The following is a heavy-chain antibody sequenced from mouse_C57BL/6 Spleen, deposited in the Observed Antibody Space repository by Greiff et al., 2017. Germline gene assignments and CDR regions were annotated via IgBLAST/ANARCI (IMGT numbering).Heavy chain of an antibody. CDR2: IYPGSGNT. V-gene: IGHV1-76*01. Sequence: VQLQESGAELVRPGASVKLSCKASGYTFTDYYINWVKQRPGQGLEWIARIYPGSGNTYYNEKFKGKATLTAEKSSSTAYMQLSSLTSEDSAVYFCARNYGNYGDYWGQGTTLTVSS. J-gene: IGHJ2*01. D-gene: IGHD2-1*01. CDR3: ARNYGNYGDY. CDR1: GYTFTDYY.